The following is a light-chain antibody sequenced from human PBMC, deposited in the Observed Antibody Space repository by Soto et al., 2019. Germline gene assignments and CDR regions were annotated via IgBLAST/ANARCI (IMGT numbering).Light chain of an antibody. CDR3: CSYAGSYNLV. CDR1: SSDVGAYNW. Sequence: QSALTQPRSVSGSPGQSVTISCAGTSSDVGAYNWVSWYQQHPGKVPKLIIYDVTRRPSGVPDRFSGSKSGNTASLTISGIQAEYEADYYCCSYAGSYNLVFGGGTKLTVL. CDR2: DVT. J-gene: IGLJ3*02. V-gene: IGLV2-11*01.